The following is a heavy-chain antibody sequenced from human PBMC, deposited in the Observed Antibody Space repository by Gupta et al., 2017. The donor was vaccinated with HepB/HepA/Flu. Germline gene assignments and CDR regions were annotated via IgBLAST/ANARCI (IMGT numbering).Heavy chain of an antibody. Sequence: QVQLVESGGGVVQPGGSLRLSCDASGFTLSSYALPWVLQAPGKGLELVTVITNDGSNKYYADYVKGRFTISRDNSKNTLYLQMNSLRAEDTAVYYCAREGGREYSSGWFDYWGQGTLVTVSS. V-gene: IGHV3-30-3*01. D-gene: IGHD6-19*01. J-gene: IGHJ4*02. CDR1: GFTLSSYA. CDR2: ITNDGSNK. CDR3: AREGGREYSSGWFDY.